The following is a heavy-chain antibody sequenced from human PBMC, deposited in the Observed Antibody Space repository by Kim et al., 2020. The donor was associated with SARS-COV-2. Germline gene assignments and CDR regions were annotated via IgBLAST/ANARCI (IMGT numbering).Heavy chain of an antibody. D-gene: IGHD6-19*01. V-gene: IGHV3-23*01. CDR1: GFTFRSYA. Sequence: GGSLRLSCAVSGFTFRSYAMSWVRQAPGKGLEWVSSLSGSGFTTYYPDSVKGRFTISRDNSKNMLYLQMNSLRAEDTAVYYCAKGRTAVSYGLADYWGPG. J-gene: IGHJ4*01. CDR3: AKGRTAVSYGLADY. CDR2: LSGSGFTT.